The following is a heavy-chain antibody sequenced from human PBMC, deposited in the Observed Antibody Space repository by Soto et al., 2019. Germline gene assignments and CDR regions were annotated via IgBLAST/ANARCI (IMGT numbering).Heavy chain of an antibody. D-gene: IGHD3-22*01. CDR2: ISSSGSTI. CDR1: GFTFSSYE. J-gene: IGHJ4*02. CDR3: ARAGEGYYDSSEYFDY. V-gene: IGHV3-48*03. Sequence: GGSLRLSCAASGFTFSSYEMNWVRQAPGKGLEWVSYISSSGSTIYYADSVKGRFTISRDNAKNSLYLQMNSLRAEDTAVYYCARAGEGYYDSSEYFDYWGQGTLVTVPS.